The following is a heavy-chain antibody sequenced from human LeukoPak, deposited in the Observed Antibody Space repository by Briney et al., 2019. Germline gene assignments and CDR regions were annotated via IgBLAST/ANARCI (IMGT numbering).Heavy chain of an antibody. D-gene: IGHD2-8*01. Sequence: ASVKVSCKASGYTFTSYYMHWVRQAPGQGLEWMGVINPSGGSTSYAQKFQGRVTMTRDMSTSTVYMELSSLRSEDTAVYYCARDPRRNGDAFDIWGQGTMVTVSS. J-gene: IGHJ3*02. CDR2: INPSGGST. CDR3: ARDPRRNGDAFDI. V-gene: IGHV1-46*01. CDR1: GYTFTSYY.